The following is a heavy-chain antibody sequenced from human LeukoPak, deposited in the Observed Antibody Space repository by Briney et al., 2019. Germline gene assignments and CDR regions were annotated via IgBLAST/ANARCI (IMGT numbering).Heavy chain of an antibody. CDR3: AKDGQSYAPYAMDV. CDR1: GFIFSDYA. D-gene: IGHD5-18*01. J-gene: IGHJ6*02. V-gene: IGHV3-30*02. Sequence: GGSLRLSCAASGFIFSDYAMHWVRQAPGKRLEWVAQIWFDGSKKNYADSVKGRFTISRDQSKNTVSLQMNSLRAEDTALYYCAKDGQSYAPYAMDVWGQGTTVTVSS. CDR2: IWFDGSKK.